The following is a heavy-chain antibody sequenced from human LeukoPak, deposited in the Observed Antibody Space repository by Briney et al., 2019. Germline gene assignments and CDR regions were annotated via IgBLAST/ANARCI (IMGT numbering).Heavy chain of an antibody. CDR1: GYTFTSYY. CDR3: AREMDSRNYYYYYMDV. D-gene: IGHD6-13*01. Sequence: GASVKVSCKASGYTFTSYYMHWVRQAPGQGLEWMGIINPSGGSTSYAQKFQGRVTMTRDTSTSTVYMELSSLRSEDTAVYYCAREMDSRNYYYYYMDVWGKGTTVTVSS. V-gene: IGHV1-46*01. J-gene: IGHJ6*03. CDR2: INPSGGST.